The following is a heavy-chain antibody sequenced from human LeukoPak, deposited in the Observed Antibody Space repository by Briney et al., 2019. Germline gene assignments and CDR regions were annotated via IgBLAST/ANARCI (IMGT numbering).Heavy chain of an antibody. J-gene: IGHJ4*02. CDR2: IKQDGSGL. CDR1: GFTINNYW. Sequence: GGSLRLSCAASGFTINNYWMSWVRQAPGKGLEWVANIKQDGSGLYYVESVKGRFTISRDNAKNSLYLRMTSLRAEDTAVYYCARDPGRTGFDYWGQGTLVTVSS. D-gene: IGHD1/OR15-1a*01. V-gene: IGHV3-7*03. CDR3: ARDPGRTGFDY.